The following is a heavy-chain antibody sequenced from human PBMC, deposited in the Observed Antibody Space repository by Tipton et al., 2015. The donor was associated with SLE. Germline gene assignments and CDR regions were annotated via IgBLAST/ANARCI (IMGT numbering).Heavy chain of an antibody. CDR2: IYYSGST. CDR3: ARQSYPGLVVYAHNWFDP. CDR1: GDSITNYY. D-gene: IGHD2-8*02. J-gene: IGHJ5*02. Sequence: TLSLTCTVSGDSITNYYWNWIRQPPGKGLEWIGYIYYSGSTNYNPSLKSRVTISVDTSKNQFSLKLSSVTAADTAVYYCARQSYPGLVVYAHNWFDPWGQGTLVTVSS. V-gene: IGHV4-59*08.